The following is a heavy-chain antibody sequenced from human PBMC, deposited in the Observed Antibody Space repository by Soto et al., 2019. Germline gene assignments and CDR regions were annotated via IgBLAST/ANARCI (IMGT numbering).Heavy chain of an antibody. Sequence: SVKVSCKASGFDFGSFGIQFLRQTRGRGLEWIGWIVVASGRINYARQFQGRVAFSRDMSSTTAYMDLYDLKSDDTAVYFCSADHPHTAIGWPVWGQGTTVTVSS. CDR3: SADHPHTAIGWPV. CDR1: GFDFGSFG. J-gene: IGHJ6*02. CDR2: IVVASGRI. V-gene: IGHV1-58*02.